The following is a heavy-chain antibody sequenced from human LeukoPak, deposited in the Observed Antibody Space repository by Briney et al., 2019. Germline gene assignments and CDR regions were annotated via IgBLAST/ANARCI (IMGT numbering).Heavy chain of an antibody. D-gene: IGHD6-19*01. CDR1: GFTFSSYA. J-gene: IGHJ4*02. CDR3: AKDSAYSSGWYPI. Sequence: GGFLRLSCAASGFTFSSYAMSWVRQAPGKGLEWVSAISGSGGSTYYADSVKGRFTISRDNSKNTLYLQMNSLRAEDTAVYYCAKDSAYSSGWYPIWGQGTLVTVSS. CDR2: ISGSGGST. V-gene: IGHV3-23*01.